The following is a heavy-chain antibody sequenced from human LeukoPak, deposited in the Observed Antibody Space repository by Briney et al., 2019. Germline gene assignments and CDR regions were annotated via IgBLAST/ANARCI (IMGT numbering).Heavy chain of an antibody. CDR3: AKGQEFLEWIYDY. D-gene: IGHD3-3*01. J-gene: IGHJ4*02. V-gene: IGHV3-53*01. Sequence: GGSLRLSCAASGFTVSSNYMTWVRQAPGKGLEWVSGISGGSGSRNYGDSVKGRFTISRDNSKNTLFLQLSGLRAEDTAVYYCAKGQEFLEWIYDYWGQGTLVTVSS. CDR2: ISGGSGSR. CDR1: GFTVSSNY.